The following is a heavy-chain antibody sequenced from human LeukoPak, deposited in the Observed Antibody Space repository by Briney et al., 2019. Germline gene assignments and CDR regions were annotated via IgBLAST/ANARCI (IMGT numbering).Heavy chain of an antibody. CDR1: GYSISSDYY. Sequence: SETLSLTCTVSGYSISSDYYWSWIRQPAGKGLEWIGRIYTSGSTNYNPSLKSRVTMSVDTSKNQFSLKLSSVTAADTAVYYCARTGLWFGELYGWFDPWGQGTLVTVSS. CDR2: IYTSGST. J-gene: IGHJ5*02. CDR3: ARTGLWFGELYGWFDP. V-gene: IGHV4-4*07. D-gene: IGHD3-10*01.